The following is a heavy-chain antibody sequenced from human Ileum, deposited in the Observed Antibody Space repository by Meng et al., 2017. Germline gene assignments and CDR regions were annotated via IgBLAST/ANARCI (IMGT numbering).Heavy chain of an antibody. V-gene: IGHV3-7*01. J-gene: IGHJ4*02. CDR2: IKQDGTEK. CDR3: ATRVPSSDWYGVFDY. CDR1: GFTFSIHW. Sequence: ESRKISGAGSGFTFSIHWMSWVRQAPGKGPEWVANIKQDGTEKNYVDSVKGRFTISRDNAKNSLYLQMNSLRAEDTAVYYCATRVPSSDWYGVFDYWGQGTLVTVSS. D-gene: IGHD6-19*01.